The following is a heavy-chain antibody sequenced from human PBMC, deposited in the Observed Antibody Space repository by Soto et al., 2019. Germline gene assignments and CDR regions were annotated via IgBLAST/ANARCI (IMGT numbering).Heavy chain of an antibody. CDR3: ARAPGLIPADSDY. J-gene: IGHJ4*02. D-gene: IGHD2-2*01. CDR2: INAGNDNT. CDR1: GYTFTSYA. V-gene: IGHV1-3*01. Sequence: ASVKVSCKASGYTFTSYAMHWVRQAPGQRLEWMGWINAGNDNTKYSQKFQGRVTITRDTSASTAYMELSSLRSEDTAVYYCARAPGLIPADSDYWGQGNLVTVSS.